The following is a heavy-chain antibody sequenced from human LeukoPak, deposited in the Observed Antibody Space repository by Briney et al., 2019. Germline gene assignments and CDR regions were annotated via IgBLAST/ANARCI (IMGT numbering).Heavy chain of an antibody. J-gene: IGHJ4*02. D-gene: IGHD6-19*01. CDR1: GGSISSTSYY. Sequence: PSETLSLTCTVSGGSISSTSYYWGWIRQPPGEGLEWIGSIYYSGSTYYNPSLKSRVTISVDTSKNQFSLKLSSVTAADTAVYYCASDSSGWYSMDYWGQGTLVTVSS. CDR2: IYYSGST. V-gene: IGHV4-39*01. CDR3: ASDSSGWYSMDY.